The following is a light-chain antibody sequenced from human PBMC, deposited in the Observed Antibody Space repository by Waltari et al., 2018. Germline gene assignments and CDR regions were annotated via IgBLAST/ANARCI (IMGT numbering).Light chain of an antibody. Sequence: QSVLTQPPSVSGTPGQRVTISCSGNSPNIGSNNVNWYQQFPGTAPKLLIYSNNQGPSGVPDRFSGSKSGTSASLAISGLQSEDEADYYCAAWDDSLNGVVFGGGTKLTVL. CDR2: SNN. J-gene: IGLJ2*01. CDR1: SPNIGSNN. V-gene: IGLV1-44*01. CDR3: AAWDDSLNGVV.